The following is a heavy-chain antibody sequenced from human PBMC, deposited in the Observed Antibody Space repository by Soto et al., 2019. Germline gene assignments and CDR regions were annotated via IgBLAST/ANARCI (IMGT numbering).Heavy chain of an antibody. V-gene: IGHV4-31*03. D-gene: IGHD3-3*01. CDR3: ASLTYYDFWSGYPNYYYYYYMDV. CDR2: IYYSGST. J-gene: IGHJ6*03. Sequence: TPETLSLTCTVSGGSISSGGYYWSWIRQHPGKGLEWIGYIYYSGSTYYNPSLKSRVTISVDTSKNQFSLKLSSVTAADTAVYYCASLTYYDFWSGYPNYYYYYYMDVWGKGTTVTVSS. CDR1: GGSISSGGYY.